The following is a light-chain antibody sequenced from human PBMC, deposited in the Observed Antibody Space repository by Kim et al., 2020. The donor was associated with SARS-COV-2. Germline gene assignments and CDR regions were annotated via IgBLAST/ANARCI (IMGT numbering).Light chain of an antibody. V-gene: IGLV3-19*01. J-gene: IGLJ1*01. CDR3: NSRDSSGNPV. CDR1: SLRSYY. CDR2: GKN. Sequence: ALGQTVRITCQGDSLRSYYASWYQQKPGQAPVLVIYGKNNRPSGIPDRFSGSSSGNTASLTITGAQAEDEADYYCNSRDSSGNPVFGTGTKVTVL.